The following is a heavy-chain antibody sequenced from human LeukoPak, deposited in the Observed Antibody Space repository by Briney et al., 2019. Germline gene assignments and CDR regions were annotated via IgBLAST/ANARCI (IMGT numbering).Heavy chain of an antibody. CDR1: GFTFSSYG. CDR2: ISYDGSNK. V-gene: IGHV3-30*18. Sequence: GGSLRLSCAASGFTFSSYGIHWGRQAPGKGLGWGAVISYDGSNKYYADSVKGRFTISRDNSKNTLYLQTNSLRAEDTAVYYCAKEPVTGPNWFDPWGQGTLVTVSS. D-gene: IGHD5-18*01. CDR3: AKEPVTGPNWFDP. J-gene: IGHJ5*02.